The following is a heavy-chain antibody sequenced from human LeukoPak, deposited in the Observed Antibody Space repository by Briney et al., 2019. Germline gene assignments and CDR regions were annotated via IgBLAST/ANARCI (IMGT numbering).Heavy chain of an antibody. D-gene: IGHD2-2*02. CDR2: IYYSGST. CDR3: AGNYCSSTSCYMSYYYGMDV. Sequence: SETLSLTCTVSGGSISSYYWSWIRQPPGKGLEWIGYIYYSGSTNYNPSLKSRVTISVDTSKNQFSLKLSSVTAADTAVYYCAGNYCSSTSCYMSYYYGMDVWGQGTTVTVSS. V-gene: IGHV4-59*01. CDR1: GGSISSYY. J-gene: IGHJ6*02.